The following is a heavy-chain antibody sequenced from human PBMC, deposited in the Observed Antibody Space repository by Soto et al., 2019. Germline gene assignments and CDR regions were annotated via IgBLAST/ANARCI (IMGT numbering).Heavy chain of an antibody. V-gene: IGHV5-51*01. CDR2: IXXXDPXX. Sequence: LXXSLKISCKASGYDFTSYWIGWVRQKPGXXXXXXXXIXXXDPXXRHXXXXXXXPXXXDXXXTSTAYMQWSKLKASDTAMYYCARRRYSTAFDIWGQGTMVTVSS. CDR3: ARRRYSTAFDI. J-gene: IGHJ3*02. D-gene: IGHD1-1*01. CDR1: GYDFTSYW.